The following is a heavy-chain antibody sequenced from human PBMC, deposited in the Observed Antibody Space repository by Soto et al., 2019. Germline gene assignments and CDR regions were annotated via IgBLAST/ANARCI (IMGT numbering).Heavy chain of an antibody. J-gene: IGHJ4*02. D-gene: IGHD5-18*01. CDR2: IFHSGST. V-gene: IGHV4-59*01. CDR1: GGSISGYY. Sequence: SETLSLTCNVSGGSISGYYWSWIRQAPGKGLHWIGYIFHSGSTSYNPSLRSRVTISVDTTKNQFSLKANSVTAADTAVYYCAKVRGYASGWRYFDYWGQGTLVTVSS. CDR3: AKVRGYASGWRYFDY.